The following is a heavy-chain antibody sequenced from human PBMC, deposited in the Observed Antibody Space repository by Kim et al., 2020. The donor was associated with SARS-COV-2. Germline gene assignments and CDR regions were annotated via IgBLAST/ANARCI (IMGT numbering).Heavy chain of an antibody. Sequence: SVKVSCKVSGGTLSSHGINWVRQAPGQGLEWMGNLLPMYGARNYAPKFQGRVTITADESTNTVYMELSSLRSEDSAVYFCARSITMVRGVLMTETKYYHFGMDVWGHGTSITVSS. D-gene: IGHD3-10*01. CDR2: LLPMYGAR. J-gene: IGHJ6*02. CDR3: ARSITMVRGVLMTETKYYHFGMDV. CDR1: GGTLSSHG. V-gene: IGHV1-69*13.